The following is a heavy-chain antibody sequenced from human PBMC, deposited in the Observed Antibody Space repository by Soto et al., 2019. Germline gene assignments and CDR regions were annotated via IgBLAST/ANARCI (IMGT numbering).Heavy chain of an antibody. D-gene: IGHD3-22*01. V-gene: IGHV4-61*01. J-gene: IGHJ4*02. CDR3: ARGGDYSDSSGYYPFDF. CDR1: GGSVSSGSYY. CDR2: IHYSGST. Sequence: SETLSLTCTVSGGSVSSGSYYWSWIRKPPGKGLEWIGYIHYSGSTNCSPSLKSRVTISIHTSKNQFSLNLSSVTAADTAVYDCARGGDYSDSSGYYPFDFWGQGILVTVSS.